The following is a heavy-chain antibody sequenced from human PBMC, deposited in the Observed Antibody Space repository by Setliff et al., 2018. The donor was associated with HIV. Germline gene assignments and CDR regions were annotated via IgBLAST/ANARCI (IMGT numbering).Heavy chain of an antibody. D-gene: IGHD3-3*01. J-gene: IGHJ4*02. CDR2: ISSRSSYI. CDR1: GFTFVNYN. CDR3: AREVPRPGDSFLLEDY. V-gene: IGHV3-21*01. Sequence: GGSLRLSCAASGFTFVNYNMNWVRQTPTKGLEWVSSISSRSSYITYADSVRGRFTISRDNAQNSLFLQMNSLRAEDTAVYYCAREVPRPGDSFLLEDYWGQGTLVTVSS.